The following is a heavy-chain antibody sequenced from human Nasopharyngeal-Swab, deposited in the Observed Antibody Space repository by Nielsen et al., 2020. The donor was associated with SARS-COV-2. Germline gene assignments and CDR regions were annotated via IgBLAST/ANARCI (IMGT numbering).Heavy chain of an antibody. Sequence: GESLKISCATSGFRFGSYGMHWVRQAPDKGLEWVAVIWYDGGNKYYADSVKGRFTISRDNSKNTLYLQMNSLRAEDTAVYYCARDTSVDIVLLYYGMDVWGQGTTVTVSS. CDR3: ARDTSVDIVLLYYGMDV. D-gene: IGHD5-12*01. CDR2: IWYDGGNK. CDR1: GFRFGSYG. V-gene: IGHV3-33*01. J-gene: IGHJ6*02.